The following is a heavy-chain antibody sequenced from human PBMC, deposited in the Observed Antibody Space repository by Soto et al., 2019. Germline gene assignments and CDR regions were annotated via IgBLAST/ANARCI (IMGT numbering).Heavy chain of an antibody. CDR3: AKGLAAAGTRGNWFDP. CDR2: ISGSGGST. Sequence: GGSLRLSCAASGFTFSSYAMSWVRQAPGKGLEWVSAISGSGGSTYYADSVKGRFTISRDNSKNTLYLQMNSLRAEDTAVYYCAKGLAAAGTRGNWFDPRGQGTLVTVSS. V-gene: IGHV3-23*01. D-gene: IGHD6-13*01. CDR1: GFTFSSYA. J-gene: IGHJ5*02.